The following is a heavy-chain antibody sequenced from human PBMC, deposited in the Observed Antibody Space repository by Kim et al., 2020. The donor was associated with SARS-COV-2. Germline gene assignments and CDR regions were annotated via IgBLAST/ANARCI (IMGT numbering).Heavy chain of an antibody. CDR3: VKGSGHDDGRDYFDH. V-gene: IGHV3-23*01. J-gene: IGHJ4*02. Sequence: GGSLRLSCTGSGFTLNNYVMSWVRQAPGKGLEWVSGFRGGDRFRDDDGRAYYADSVKGQFSISRDQSKNTLYLEMSSLRGEDTAIYYCVKGSGHDDGRDYFDHWGQGTLVTVSS. CDR2: FRGGDRFRDDDGRA. D-gene: IGHD3-22*01. CDR1: GFTLNNYV.